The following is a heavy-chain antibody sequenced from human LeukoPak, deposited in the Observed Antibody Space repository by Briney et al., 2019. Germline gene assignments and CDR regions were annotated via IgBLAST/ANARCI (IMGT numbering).Heavy chain of an antibody. CDR2: IGGRGGST. CDR1: GFRFSDFT. V-gene: IGHV3-23*01. J-gene: IGHJ5*02. D-gene: IGHD3-16*01. CDR3: GKEGGA. Sequence: PGGSLRLSCAASGFRFSDFTMTWVRQAPGKGPEWVSAIGGRGGSTYYADSLGGRFLISRDNSKDMVYLQMNRLKVEDTATYYCGKEGGAWGQGTKVTVSS.